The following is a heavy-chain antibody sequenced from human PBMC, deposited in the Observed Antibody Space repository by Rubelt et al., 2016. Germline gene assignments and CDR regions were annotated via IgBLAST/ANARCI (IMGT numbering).Heavy chain of an antibody. D-gene: IGHD6-19*01. Sequence: EVQLLESGGGLVQPGGSLRLCCAASGFTFSTYAMSWVRQAPGKGLEWVSAISGSGGSTYYADSVKGRFTISRDNSKNTLYLQMNSLRAEDTAVYYCAKGQSSGWSRGWFDPWGQGTLVTVSS. CDR2: ISGSGGST. V-gene: IGHV3-23*01. J-gene: IGHJ5*02. CDR3: AKGQSSGWSRGWFDP. CDR1: GFTFSTYA.